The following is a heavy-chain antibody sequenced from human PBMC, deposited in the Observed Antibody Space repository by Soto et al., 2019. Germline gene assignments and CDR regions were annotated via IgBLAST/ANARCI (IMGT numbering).Heavy chain of an antibody. Sequence: PGGSLRLSCAASGFTFSSYWMHWVRQAPGKGLVWVSRMNEDGGTTDYADSVKGRFTMSRDNAKNTLYLQMTSLGVEDTAVYYCASELSGLADVWGQGTPVTVSS. J-gene: IGHJ6*02. V-gene: IGHV3-74*01. CDR1: GFTFSSYW. CDR3: ASELSGLADV. D-gene: IGHD3-9*01. CDR2: MNEDGGTT.